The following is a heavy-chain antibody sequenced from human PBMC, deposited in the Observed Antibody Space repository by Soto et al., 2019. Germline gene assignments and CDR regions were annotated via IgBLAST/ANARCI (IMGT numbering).Heavy chain of an antibody. V-gene: IGHV4-34*01. D-gene: IGHD2-2*01. CDR2: INHSGST. J-gene: IGHJ6*02. Sequence: QVQLQQWGAGLLKPSETLSLTCAVYGGSFNDYYSTWIRQSPGKGLEWIGEINHSGSTNYNPSLKSRVTISIDTSRNEFSLNLSSVTAADTAVYYCARRSSYYYYFALDVGGRGTTVTVSS. CDR3: ARRSSYYYYFALDV. CDR1: GGSFNDYY.